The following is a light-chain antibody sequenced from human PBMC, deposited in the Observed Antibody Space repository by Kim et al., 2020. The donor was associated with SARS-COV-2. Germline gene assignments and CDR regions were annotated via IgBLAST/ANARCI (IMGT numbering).Light chain of an antibody. CDR1: QSVSTY. V-gene: IGKV1-39*01. CDR3: QHSYTFPPT. J-gene: IGKJ2*01. Sequence: DIQMTQSPSSLSASVRDRVTITCRASQSVSTYLNWYQLKAGTAPSLLIYNASNLHSGVPSRFSGSGSGTVFTLTISSLQPEDFAIYSCQHSYTFPPTFGQGTKLEI. CDR2: NAS.